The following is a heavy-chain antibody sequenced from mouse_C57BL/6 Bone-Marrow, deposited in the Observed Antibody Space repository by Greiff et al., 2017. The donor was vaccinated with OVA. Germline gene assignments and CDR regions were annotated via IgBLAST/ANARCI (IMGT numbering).Heavy chain of an antibody. CDR1: GYTFTSYG. Sequence: VKLVESGAELARPGASVKLSCKASGYTFTSYGISWVKQRTGQGLEWIGEIYPRSGNTYYNEKFKGKATLTADKSSSTAYMELRSLTSEDSAVYFCARRDYDYGRDFDYWGQGTTLTVSS. V-gene: IGHV1-81*01. CDR3: ARRDYDYGRDFDY. CDR2: IYPRSGNT. J-gene: IGHJ2*01. D-gene: IGHD2-4*01.